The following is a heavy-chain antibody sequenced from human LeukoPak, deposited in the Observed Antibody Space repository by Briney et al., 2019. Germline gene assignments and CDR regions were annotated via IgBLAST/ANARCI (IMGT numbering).Heavy chain of an antibody. Sequence: GGSLRLSCAASGFTVSSNYMSWVRQAPGKGLEWVSVIYSGGSTYYADSVKGRFTISRDNSKNTLYLQMNSLRAEDTAVYYCARDLRRSSSWYPRACYYYMDVWGKGTTVTVSS. CDR1: GFTVSSNY. D-gene: IGHD6-13*01. J-gene: IGHJ6*03. CDR2: IYSGGST. CDR3: ARDLRRSSSWYPRACYYYMDV. V-gene: IGHV3-53*01.